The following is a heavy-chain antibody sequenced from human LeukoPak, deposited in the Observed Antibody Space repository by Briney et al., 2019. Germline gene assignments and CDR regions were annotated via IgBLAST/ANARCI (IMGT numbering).Heavy chain of an antibody. V-gene: IGHV4-34*01. CDR3: ARDFSY. J-gene: IGHJ4*02. CDR2: INHSGST. D-gene: IGHD3-3*01. CDR1: GGSFSGYY. Sequence: SETLSLTCAVYGGSFSGYYWSWIRQPPGKGLEWIGEINHSGSTNYNPSLKSRVSISMDTSKNQFSLRLTSVTAADTAVYYCARDFSYWGQGTLVTVSS.